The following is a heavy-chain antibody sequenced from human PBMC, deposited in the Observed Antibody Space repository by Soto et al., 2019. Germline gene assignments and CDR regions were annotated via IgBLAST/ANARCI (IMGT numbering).Heavy chain of an antibody. J-gene: IGHJ4*02. Sequence: SVKVSCKASGGTFSSYTISWVRQAPGQGLEWMGRIIPILGTANYAQKFQGRVTITADKSTSTAYMELSSLRSEDTAVYYCASDVGYCSGGSCYYDYWGQGTLVTVSS. D-gene: IGHD2-15*01. V-gene: IGHV1-69*08. CDR1: GGTFSSYT. CDR2: IIPILGTA. CDR3: ASDVGYCSGGSCYYDY.